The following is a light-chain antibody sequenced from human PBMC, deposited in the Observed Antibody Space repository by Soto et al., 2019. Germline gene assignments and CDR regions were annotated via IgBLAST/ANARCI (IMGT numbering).Light chain of an antibody. CDR3: SSYTITSTLYV. J-gene: IGLJ1*01. V-gene: IGLV2-14*03. CDR2: DVS. CDR1: STDLGTYDY. Sequence: QSALTQPASVSGSPGQSITISCTGTSTDLGTYDYVSWYQHHPGKAPKLMIFDVSNRPSGVSNRFSGSKSGNTASLTISGLQAEDEADYYCSSYTITSTLYVFGTGTKVTVL.